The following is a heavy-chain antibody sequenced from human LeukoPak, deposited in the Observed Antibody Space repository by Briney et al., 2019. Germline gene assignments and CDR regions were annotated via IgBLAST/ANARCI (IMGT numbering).Heavy chain of an antibody. CDR1: GGSFCGDY. V-gene: IGHV4-34*01. D-gene: IGHD3-22*01. Sequence: SETLSLTCAVSGGSFCGDYWTWIRQPPGKGLEWIGEITRSGSTNYNPSLKSRVTISVDTSKKQFSLNLNSVTAADTAVYFCARAPATMIVLVRKYYYMDVWGHGTPVTVSS. J-gene: IGHJ6*03. CDR3: ARAPATMIVLVRKYYYMDV. CDR2: ITRSGST.